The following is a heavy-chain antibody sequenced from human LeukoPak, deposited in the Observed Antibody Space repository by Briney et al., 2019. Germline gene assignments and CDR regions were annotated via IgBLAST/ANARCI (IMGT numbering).Heavy chain of an antibody. D-gene: IGHD3-10*01. V-gene: IGHV1-69*13. J-gene: IGHJ6*03. CDR2: IIPIFGTA. Sequence: ASVKVSCKASGGTFSSYAISWVRQAPGQGLEWMGGIIPIFGTANYAQKFKGRVTINADESTSTAYMELSSLRSEDTAVYYCARGSPAYGSGSVPPNYYYYMDVWGKGTTVTVSS. CDR3: ARGSPAYGSGSVPPNYYYYMDV. CDR1: GGTFSSYA.